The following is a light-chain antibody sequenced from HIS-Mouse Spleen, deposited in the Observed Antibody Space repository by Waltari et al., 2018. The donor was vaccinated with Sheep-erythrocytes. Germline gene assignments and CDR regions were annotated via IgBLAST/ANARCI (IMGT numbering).Light chain of an antibody. V-gene: IGLV2-11*01. CDR2: DVS. CDR3: CSYAGSYNHV. J-gene: IGLJ1*01. CDR1: CSDVGGYNY. Sequence: QSALTQPRSVSGSPGQSVTISCTGTCSDVGGYNYVSWYQQHPGQAPKLMIYDVSKRPSGVPDRFSGSKSGNTASLTISGLQAEDEADYYCCSYAGSYNHVFATGTKVTVL.